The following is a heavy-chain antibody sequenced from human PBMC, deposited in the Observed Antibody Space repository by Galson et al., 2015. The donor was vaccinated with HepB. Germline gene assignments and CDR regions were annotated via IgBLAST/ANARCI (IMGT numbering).Heavy chain of an antibody. CDR3: ARVPQSLVYYMDV. CDR2: INTDGSGA. J-gene: IGHJ6*03. CDR1: GFTFSSYW. Sequence: SLRLSCAASGFTFSSYWMHWVRQAPEKGLVWVSRINTDGSGASYADSVKGRFTISRDNAKNTLYLQMTSLRAEDTAVYYCARVPQSLVYYMDVWGKGTTVTVSS. V-gene: IGHV3-74*01. D-gene: IGHD3-16*01.